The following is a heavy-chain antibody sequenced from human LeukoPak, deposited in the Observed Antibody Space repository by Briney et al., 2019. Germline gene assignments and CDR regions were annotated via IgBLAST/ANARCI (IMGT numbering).Heavy chain of an antibody. CDR2: MNPNSANT. CDR1: GYTFSTDD. J-gene: IGHJ4*02. Sequence: ASVKVSCKTSGYTFSTDDINWLRQAAGQGLEWMGWMNPNSANTGFAQKFQGRAAITRDTSTATAYLELSSLTSEDTAVYYCARAIRYQLLSDYWGQGTLVTVSS. V-gene: IGHV1-8*03. CDR3: ARAIRYQLLSDY. D-gene: IGHD2-2*01.